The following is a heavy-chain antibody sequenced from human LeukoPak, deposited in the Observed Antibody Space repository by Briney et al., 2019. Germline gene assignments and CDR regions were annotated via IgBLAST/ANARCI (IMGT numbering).Heavy chain of an antibody. D-gene: IGHD5-12*01. V-gene: IGHV4-39*07. CDR3: ARVGRSGVDY. Sequence: KTSETLSLTCTVSGGSISGGSYYWSWIRQPAGKGLEWIGSIYYSGSTYYNPSLKSRVTISVDTSKNQFSLKLSSVTAADTAVYYCARVGRSGVDYWGQGTLVTVSS. J-gene: IGHJ4*02. CDR2: IYYSGST. CDR1: GGSISGGSYY.